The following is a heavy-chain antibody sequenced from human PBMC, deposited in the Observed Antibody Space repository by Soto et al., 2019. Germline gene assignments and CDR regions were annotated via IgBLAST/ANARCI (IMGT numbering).Heavy chain of an antibody. V-gene: IGHV3-23*01. J-gene: IGHJ4*02. CDR2: ISGSGGST. CDR1: GFTFSSYA. Sequence: EVQLLESGGGLIEPGGSLRLSCAASGFTFSSYAMSWVRQAPGKGLGWVSAISGSGGSTYYADSVKGRFTISRDNSKNTLYLQMNSLRAEDTDVYYCAKDLLLGLVDWLFDYWGQGTLVTVSS. CDR3: AKDLLLGLVDWLFDY. D-gene: IGHD3-9*01.